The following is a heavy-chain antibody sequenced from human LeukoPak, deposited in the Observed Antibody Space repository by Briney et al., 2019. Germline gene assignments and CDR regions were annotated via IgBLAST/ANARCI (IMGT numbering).Heavy chain of an antibody. D-gene: IGHD1-26*01. V-gene: IGHV4-34*01. CDR2: INDSGST. J-gene: IGHJ4*02. CDR1: GESFSGHY. CDR3: ARARETVGIGX. Sequence: RPSETLSLTCAVYGESFSGHYWSWIRQSPGKGLEWIGEINDSGSTKYNSSLKSRVTVSVDTSKNQFSLKLTSVTAADTAVYYCARARETVGIGXXXQGXLXTVXS.